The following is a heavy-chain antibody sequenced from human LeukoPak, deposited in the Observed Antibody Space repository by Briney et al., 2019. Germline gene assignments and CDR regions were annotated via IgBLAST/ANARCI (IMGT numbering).Heavy chain of an antibody. V-gene: IGHV4-38-2*02. D-gene: IGHD6-13*01. Sequence: SETLSLTCTVSGYSISSGYHWGWIRQPPGKGLEWIGSIYHSGSTYYNPSLKSRVTISVDTSKNQFSLKLSSVTAADTAVYYCARKKAAGPYNWFDPWGQGTLVTVSS. CDR3: ARKKAAGPYNWFDP. CDR1: GYSISSGYH. CDR2: IYHSGST. J-gene: IGHJ5*02.